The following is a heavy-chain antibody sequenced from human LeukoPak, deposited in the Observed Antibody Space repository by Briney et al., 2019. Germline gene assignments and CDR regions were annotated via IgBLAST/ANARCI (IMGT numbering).Heavy chain of an antibody. CDR3: ASLNEGRTFDN. CDR1: GGSVTRANYY. CDR2: IYYSGSA. V-gene: IGHV4-39*07. D-gene: IGHD1-26*01. Sequence: SETLSLTCTVSGGSVTRANYYWGCVRQPPGKGLEWIGSIYYSGSAFYNPSLKSRVTISVDTSKNQFSLNLRSVTAADTAIYYCASLNEGRTFDNWGQGTLVTVSS. J-gene: IGHJ4*02.